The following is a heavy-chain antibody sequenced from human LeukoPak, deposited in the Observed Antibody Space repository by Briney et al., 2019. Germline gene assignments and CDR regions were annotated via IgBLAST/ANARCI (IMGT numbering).Heavy chain of an antibody. CDR3: ARVSSSMGGAADY. J-gene: IGHJ4*02. V-gene: IGHV3-7*01. CDR2: IKQGGSEK. Sequence: GGSLRLSCAAPGFTFSSYWMSWVRQAPGKGLEWVANIKQGGSEKYYVDSVKGRFTISRDNAKNSVYLEMNSLRAEDTAVYYCARVSSSMGGAADYWGQGTLVTVSS. CDR1: GFTFSSYW. D-gene: IGHD6-6*01.